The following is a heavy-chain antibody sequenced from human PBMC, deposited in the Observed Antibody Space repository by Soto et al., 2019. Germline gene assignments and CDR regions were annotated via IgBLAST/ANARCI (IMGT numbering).Heavy chain of an antibody. CDR1: GYTFTTYW. CDR2: IYPGDSDT. J-gene: IGHJ6*02. V-gene: IGHV5-51*01. Sequence: GESLQISCQGSGYTFTTYWIGWVRQLPGKGLEWMGIIYPGDSDTKYNPSFQGQVTISADKSITTTYLQWSSLKASDTAIYYCAASIFYYGMDVWGQGTPVTVSS. CDR3: AASIFYYGMDV.